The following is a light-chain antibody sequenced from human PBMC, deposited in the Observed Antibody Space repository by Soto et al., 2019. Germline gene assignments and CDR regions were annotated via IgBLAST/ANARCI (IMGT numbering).Light chain of an antibody. J-gene: IGKJ4*01. Sequence: DIVMTQTPLSLSVTPGQPASISCKSSQSLLHSDGKTFFYWYLQKPGQPPQLLIYEVSNRFSGVSDRFGGSGSGTDFTLKISGVEAEDVGVYYCQPYNNWPLTFGGGTKVDIK. V-gene: IGKV2D-29*01. CDR1: QSLLHSDGKTF. CDR3: QPYNNWPLT. CDR2: EVS.